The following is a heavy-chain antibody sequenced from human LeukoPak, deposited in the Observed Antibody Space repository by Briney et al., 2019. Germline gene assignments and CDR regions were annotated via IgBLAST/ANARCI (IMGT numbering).Heavy chain of an antibody. CDR2: IYHSGST. CDR3: ARGRLFDY. J-gene: IGHJ4*02. CDR1: GGSISSYY. Sequence: PSETLSLTCTVSGGSISSYYWSWIRQPPGKGLEWIGSIYHSGSTYYNPSLKSRVTISVDTSKNQFSLKLSSVTAADTAVYYCARGRLFDYWGQGTLVTVSS. V-gene: IGHV4-38-2*02.